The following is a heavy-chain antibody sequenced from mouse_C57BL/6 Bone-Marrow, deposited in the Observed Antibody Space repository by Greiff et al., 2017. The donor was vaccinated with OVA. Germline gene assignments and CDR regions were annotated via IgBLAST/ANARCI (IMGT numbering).Heavy chain of an antibody. CDR2: IDPEDGDT. J-gene: IGHJ4*01. CDR1: GFNIKDYY. V-gene: IGHV14-1*01. Sequence: EVQLQQSGAELVRPGASVKLSCTASGFNIKDYYMHWVKQRPEQGLEWIGRIDPEDGDTEYAPKFQGKATMTADPSSNTAYLQLSSLTSEDTAVYYCTTDFYYYYGSSYLYAMDYWGQGTSVTVSS. D-gene: IGHD1-1*01. CDR3: TTDFYYYYGSSYLYAMDY.